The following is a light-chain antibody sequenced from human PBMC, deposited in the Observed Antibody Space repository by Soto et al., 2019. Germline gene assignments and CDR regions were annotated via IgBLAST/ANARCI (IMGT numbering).Light chain of an antibody. CDR3: QQHYKWSPYT. J-gene: IGKJ2*01. Sequence: IEVTQSPATLSVSPGETVTLSCRASQNVIRAVAWYQQKPGQPPRLLIYSASTRAIGIPLRFSGSGSGTEFTLTISSLQSEDSAVYFCQQHYKWSPYTFGQGTHLEIK. V-gene: IGKV3-15*01. CDR1: QNVIRA. CDR2: SAS.